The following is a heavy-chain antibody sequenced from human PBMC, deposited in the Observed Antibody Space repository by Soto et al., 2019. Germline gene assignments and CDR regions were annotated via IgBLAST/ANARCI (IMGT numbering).Heavy chain of an antibody. J-gene: IGHJ4*02. CDR1: GGTFSRHL. CDR3: ATDVGGYIYGLARH. Sequence: ASVKVSCKASGGTFSRHLISWVRQAPGQGLEWMGGIIPIFGTANYAQKFQGRVTITADESTSTAYMERSSLRSEDTAVYYCATDVGGYIYGLARHWGPGTLVTVSS. CDR2: IIPIFGTA. D-gene: IGHD4-17*01. V-gene: IGHV1-69*13.